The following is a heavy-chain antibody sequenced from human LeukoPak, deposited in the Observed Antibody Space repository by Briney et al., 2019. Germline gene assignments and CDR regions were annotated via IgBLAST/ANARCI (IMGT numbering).Heavy chain of an antibody. CDR1: GGSIGTYY. D-gene: IGHD1-14*01. Sequence: PSETLSLTCTVSGGSIGTYYWSWIRQSPGKGLEWIGHINYSGSTSYHPLLKRRGTITVDTTKNEFSLQLTSVNAADTAPYYYAGETNTVSKRTFDIWGLGTMITVSA. V-gene: IGHV4-59*01. CDR2: INYSGST. J-gene: IGHJ3*02. CDR3: AGETNTVSKRTFDI.